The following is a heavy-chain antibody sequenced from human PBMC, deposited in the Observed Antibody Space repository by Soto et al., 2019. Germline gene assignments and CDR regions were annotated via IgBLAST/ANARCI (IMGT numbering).Heavy chain of an antibody. CDR3: ARSYCSGGSCYPGGFDP. Sequence: EVQLVESGGGLIQPGGSLRLSCAASGFTVSSNYMNWVRQAPGKGLEWVSVIYSGGSTYYADSVKGRFTISRDNSKNTLFLQMNSLGAEDTAVYYCARSYCSGGSCYPGGFDPWGQGTLVTVSS. CDR2: IYSGGST. V-gene: IGHV3-53*01. J-gene: IGHJ5*02. D-gene: IGHD2-15*01. CDR1: GFTVSSNY.